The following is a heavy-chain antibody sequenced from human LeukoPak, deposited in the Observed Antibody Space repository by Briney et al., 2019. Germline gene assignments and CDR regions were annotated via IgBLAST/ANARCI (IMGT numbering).Heavy chain of an antibody. D-gene: IGHD7-27*01. CDR2: INPDTGGT. J-gene: IGHJ4*02. Sequence: PGASVKVSCKASGYPFTGYYLHWVRQAPGQGLEWMGWINPDTGGTNYAQKFQGRVTMTRDTSIGTAYMELSGLTSDDTATYYCARDLRALGDYFDYWGRGTLVTVSS. CDR3: ARDLRALGDYFDY. V-gene: IGHV1-2*02. CDR1: GYPFTGYY.